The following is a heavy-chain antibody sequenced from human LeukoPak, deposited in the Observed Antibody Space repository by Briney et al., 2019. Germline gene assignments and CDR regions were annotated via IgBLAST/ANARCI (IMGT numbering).Heavy chain of an antibody. D-gene: IGHD2-2*01. Sequence: GGSLILSCAASGFTFSNYAMSWVRQAPGKGLEWVSTISADGRTTYYADSVKGRFTVSREYSKNTLYLHLNSLRAEDTAVYHCAKVGCSATSCYAGDDYWGQGTLVIISS. CDR2: ISADGRTT. J-gene: IGHJ4*02. CDR3: AKVGCSATSCYAGDDY. V-gene: IGHV3-23*01. CDR1: GFTFSNYA.